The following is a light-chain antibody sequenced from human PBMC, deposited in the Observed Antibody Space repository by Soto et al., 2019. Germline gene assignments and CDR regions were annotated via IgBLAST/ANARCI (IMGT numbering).Light chain of an antibody. Sequence: EIVLTQSPATLSLSPGERATLSCRASQSVSSYLAWYQQKPGQAPRLLIYDASNRPTSIPARFSGSGSGTDFTLTISSLEPEDFAVYYCQQRRNWPITCGQGTRLEIK. J-gene: IGKJ5*01. CDR3: QQRRNWPIT. V-gene: IGKV3-11*01. CDR1: QSVSSY. CDR2: DAS.